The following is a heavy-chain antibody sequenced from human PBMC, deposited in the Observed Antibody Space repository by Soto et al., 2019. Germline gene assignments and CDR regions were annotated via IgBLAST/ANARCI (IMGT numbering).Heavy chain of an antibody. V-gene: IGHV4-61*01. D-gene: IGHD5-18*01. J-gene: IGHJ4*02. CDR3: ARAWGGYNYRLVSYFDS. Sequence: PSETLSLTCTVSGGSISSDTYYWSWIRQPPGKGLEYIGYIYYSGNTNNNPSLKSRVTISIDTSKNQFSLKLSSVTAADTAVYYCARAWGGYNYRLVSYFDSWGQGTLVTVS. CDR2: IYYSGNT. CDR1: GGSISSDTYY.